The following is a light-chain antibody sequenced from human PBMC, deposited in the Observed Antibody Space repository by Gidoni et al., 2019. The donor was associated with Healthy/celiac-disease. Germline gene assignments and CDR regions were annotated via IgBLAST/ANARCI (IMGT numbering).Light chain of an antibody. V-gene: IGKV1-5*01. CDR3: QQYNSYPGT. CDR1: QSISSW. Sequence: DIQMTQSPSTLSASVGHRVTITCRASQSISSWLAWYQQKPGTAPKLLSYDASSLESGVPSRFSGSGSGTEFTLTISSLQPDDFATYYCQQYNSYPGTFGQGTKVEIK. CDR2: DAS. J-gene: IGKJ1*01.